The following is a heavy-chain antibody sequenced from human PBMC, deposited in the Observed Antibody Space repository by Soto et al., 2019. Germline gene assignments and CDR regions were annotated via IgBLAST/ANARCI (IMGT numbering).Heavy chain of an antibody. V-gene: IGHV4-61*08. CDR2: IYYTGST. J-gene: IGHJ1*01. Sequence: SETRSLTCTGSVGSVSRGGSYWSWIRHPPRKGLEWIGYIYYTGSTNYNPSLKSRVTMSVDTSKNQFSLKLSSVTAADTAVYYCARIERRQSYDGSGYFFPGQFAYRAQGTPVPVSS. D-gene: IGHD3-22*01. CDR1: VGSVSRGGSY. CDR3: ARIERRQSYDGSGYFFPGQFAY.